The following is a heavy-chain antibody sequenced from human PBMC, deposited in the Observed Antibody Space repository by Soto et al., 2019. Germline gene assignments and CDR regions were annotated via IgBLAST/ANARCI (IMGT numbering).Heavy chain of an antibody. J-gene: IGHJ4*02. D-gene: IGHD6-6*01. Sequence: QVQLVESGGGVVQPGGSLRLSCATSGFFFSGYAMHWVRQTPGKGLEWVAVISYDGKEKYYADSAEGRFTISRESSGVTLYLQMSSLRVEDTAVYYCARGRGLAARPQHLDHWGQGTLVTVSS. V-gene: IGHV3-30*04. CDR3: ARGRGLAARPQHLDH. CDR1: GFFFSGYA. CDR2: ISYDGKEK.